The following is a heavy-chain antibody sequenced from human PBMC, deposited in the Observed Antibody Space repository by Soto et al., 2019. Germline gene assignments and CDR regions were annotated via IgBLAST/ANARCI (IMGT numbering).Heavy chain of an antibody. D-gene: IGHD1-1*01. CDR1: GFTFSSYA. J-gene: IGHJ4*02. CDR3: GVQCDY. CDR2: ISGRTGST. V-gene: IGHV3-23*01. Sequence: EVQVLESGGGLVQPGGSLRLSCAASGFTFSSYAMSWVRQAPGKGLEWISAISGRTGSTSYADSVKGRFTISGDTSRNALNLQRNSLRAEATAVYYGGVQCDYWGQGTLWTVSS.